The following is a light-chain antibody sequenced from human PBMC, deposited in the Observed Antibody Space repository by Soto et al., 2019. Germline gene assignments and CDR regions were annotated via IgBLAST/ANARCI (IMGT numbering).Light chain of an antibody. J-gene: IGLJ2*01. V-gene: IGLV2-8*01. CDR1: SSDVGGYNY. Sequence: QSALTQPPSASGSPGQSVTISCTGTSSDVGGYNYVSWYQQHPGKAPKFMIYEVSKRPSGVPDRFSGSKSGNTASLTVSGHQAEDEADYYCSSYAGSNVVFGGGTKLTVL. CDR3: SSYAGSNVV. CDR2: EVS.